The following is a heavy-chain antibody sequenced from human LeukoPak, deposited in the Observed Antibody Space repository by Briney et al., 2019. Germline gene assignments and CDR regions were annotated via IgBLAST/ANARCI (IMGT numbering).Heavy chain of an antibody. D-gene: IGHD3-10*01. J-gene: IGHJ5*02. CDR3: ARGRITMVRGGREGYNWFDP. CDR2: IIPIFGTA. V-gene: IGHV1-69*05. Sequence: SVKVSCKASGGTFTSDAISWVRQAPGQGLEWMGGIIPIFGTANYAQKFQGRVTITTDESTSTAYMELSSLRSEDTAVYYCARGRITMVRGGREGYNWFDPWGQGTLVTVSS. CDR1: GGTFTSDA.